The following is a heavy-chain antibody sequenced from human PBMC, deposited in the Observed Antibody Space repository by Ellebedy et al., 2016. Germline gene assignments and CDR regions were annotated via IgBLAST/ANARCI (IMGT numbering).Heavy chain of an antibody. J-gene: IGHJ4*02. Sequence: ASVKVSCKAPGYTFTRNALHWVRQAPGQRLEWMGWINAGNANTKYSQSFQGRVTITRDTSASTAYLELSSLRSEDTAVYYCAREVIAAAGIQPNFDYWGQGTLVTVPS. CDR2: INAGNANT. D-gene: IGHD6-13*01. CDR1: GYTFTRNA. V-gene: IGHV1-3*01. CDR3: AREVIAAAGIQPNFDY.